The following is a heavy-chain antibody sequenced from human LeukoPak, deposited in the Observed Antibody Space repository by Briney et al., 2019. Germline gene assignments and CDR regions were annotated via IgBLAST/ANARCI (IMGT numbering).Heavy chain of an antibody. D-gene: IGHD3-10*01. CDR3: ARGAVRGGTNFDY. V-gene: IGHV6-1*01. J-gene: IGHJ4*02. Sequence: SQTLSLTCAISGDSVSGSPAVWNWIRQSPSRGLEWLGRAYYRSKWYIDYAVSVKGRITITPDTSKNQFSLQLNSVTLEDTAVYYCARGAVRGGTNFDYWGQGTLVTVSS. CDR1: GDSVSGSPAV. CDR2: AYYRSKWYI.